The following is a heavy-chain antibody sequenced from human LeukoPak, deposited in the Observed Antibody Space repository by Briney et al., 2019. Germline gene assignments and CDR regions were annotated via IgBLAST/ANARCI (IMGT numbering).Heavy chain of an antibody. V-gene: IGHV4-59*01. CDR1: GGSISSYY. D-gene: IGHD3-3*01. Sequence: SETLSLTCTVSGGSISSYYWSWIRQPPGKGLEWIGYIYYSGSTNYNPSLKSRVTISVDTSKNQFSLKLSSVTAADTAVYYCASSISSIDYGMDVRGQGTTVTVSS. J-gene: IGHJ6*02. CDR3: ASSISSIDYGMDV. CDR2: IYYSGST.